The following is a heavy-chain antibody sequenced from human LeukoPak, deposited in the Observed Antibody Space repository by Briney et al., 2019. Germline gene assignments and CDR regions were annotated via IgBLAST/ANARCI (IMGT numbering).Heavy chain of an antibody. V-gene: IGHV4-4*07. D-gene: IGHD3-22*01. J-gene: IGHJ4*02. Sequence: SETLSLTCTVSGGSLSSYYWSWIRQPAGKGLEWIGRIYTSGSTNYNPSLKSRVTMSVDTSKNQFSLKLSPVTAADTAVYYCAREGEGYYDSSGYYQMFDYWGQGTLVTVSS. CDR3: AREGEGYYDSSGYYQMFDY. CDR2: IYTSGST. CDR1: GGSLSSYY.